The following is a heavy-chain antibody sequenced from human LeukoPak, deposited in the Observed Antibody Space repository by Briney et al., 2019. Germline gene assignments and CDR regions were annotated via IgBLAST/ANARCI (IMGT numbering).Heavy chain of an antibody. Sequence: GGTLRLSCAASGFTFSNYDMSWGRQAPGKGLEWVSSISDSGGSTYYADSVKGRFTISRDNSKNTLYLQMTNLRAADTAVYYCAKDLSRAVAADWFDPWDQGSLVTVSS. J-gene: IGHJ5*02. CDR3: AKDLSRAVAADWFDP. CDR2: ISDSGGST. V-gene: IGHV3-23*01. D-gene: IGHD6-19*01. CDR1: GFTFSNYD.